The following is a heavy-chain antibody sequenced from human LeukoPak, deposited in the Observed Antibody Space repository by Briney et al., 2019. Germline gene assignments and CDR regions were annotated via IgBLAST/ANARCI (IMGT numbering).Heavy chain of an antibody. CDR3: ARGLPYNSGTYRHSFHY. Sequence: SETLSLTCTVSGGSISSYYWSWIRQPAGKGLEWIGHIYTSGSTNYNPSLKSRVTMSVDTSKNQFSLTLSSVTAADTAVYYCARGLPYNSGTYRHSFHYWGQRTLVTVSS. CDR2: IYTSGST. V-gene: IGHV4-4*07. CDR1: GGSISSYY. J-gene: IGHJ4*02. D-gene: IGHD3-10*01.